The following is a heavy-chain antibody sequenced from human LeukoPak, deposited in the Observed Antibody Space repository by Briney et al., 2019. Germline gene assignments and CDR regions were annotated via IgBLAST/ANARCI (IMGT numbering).Heavy chain of an antibody. Sequence: GGSLRLSCAASGFTVSSNYMSWVRQAPGKGLEWVSVIYSGGSTYYADSVKGRFTISRDNSKNTLYLQMNSLRAEDTAVYYCARTSLTHCYDSSGYLPADYWGQGTLVTVSS. CDR2: IYSGGST. D-gene: IGHD3-22*01. J-gene: IGHJ4*02. CDR1: GFTVSSNY. CDR3: ARTSLTHCYDSSGYLPADY. V-gene: IGHV3-53*01.